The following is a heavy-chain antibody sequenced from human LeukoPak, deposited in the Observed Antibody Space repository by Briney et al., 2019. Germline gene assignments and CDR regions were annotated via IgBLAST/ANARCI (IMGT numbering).Heavy chain of an antibody. J-gene: IGHJ4*02. D-gene: IGHD5-24*01. CDR3: ARPSPPGDGYNPCDY. CDR2: IRYDGSNK. V-gene: IGHV3-30*02. CDR1: GFTFSSYG. Sequence: GGSLRLSCAASGFTFSSYGMHWVRQAPGKGLEWVAFIRYDGSNKYYADSVRGRFTISRDNSKNTVYLQMNSLRNEDTAVYYCARPSPPGDGYNPCDYWGPGALVTVSS.